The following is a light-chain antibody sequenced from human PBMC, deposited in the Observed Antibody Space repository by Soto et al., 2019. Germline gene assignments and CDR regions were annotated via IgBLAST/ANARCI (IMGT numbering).Light chain of an antibody. CDR2: EVS. CDR3: SSYTSSSTPV. CDR1: SSDVGGYNY. J-gene: IGLJ2*01. V-gene: IGLV2-14*01. Sequence: QSALTQPASVSGSPGQSITISCTGTSSDVGGYNYVSWYQQHPDKAPKLMIYEVSNRPSGVSNRFSGSKSGNTASLTISGLQAEDEADYYCSSYTSSSTPVFGGGPKLTVL.